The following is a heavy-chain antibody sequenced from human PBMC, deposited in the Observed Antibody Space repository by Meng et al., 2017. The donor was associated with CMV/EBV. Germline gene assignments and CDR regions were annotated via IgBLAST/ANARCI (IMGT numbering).Heavy chain of an antibody. V-gene: IGHV4-30-4*08. CDR2: IYYSGST. Sequence: QVEQHEAGPRMVKPSQNLSRTCTVSAGTNSSGHYDWHWIRQRPEKGLVLIWYIYYSGSTYYIPSRKSRVTISADTSKNQVFLKLSSVTAADTAVYYGAREGYNPFDYWGQGTLVTVSS. CDR1: AGTNSSGHYD. CDR3: AREGYNPFDY. J-gene: IGHJ4*02. D-gene: IGHD1-1*01.